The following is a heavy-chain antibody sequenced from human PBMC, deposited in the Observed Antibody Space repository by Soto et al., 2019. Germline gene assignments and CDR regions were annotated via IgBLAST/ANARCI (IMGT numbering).Heavy chain of an antibody. CDR3: ARGMVRGVSMHSYYYMDG. V-gene: IGHV4-4*02. D-gene: IGHD3-10*01. CDR2: IYHSGST. Sequence: SETLSLTCAVSSGSISSSNWWSWVRQPPGKGLEWIGEIYHSGSTNYNPSLKSRVTISVDKSKNQFSLKLSSVTAADTAVYYWARGMVRGVSMHSYYYMDGWGKGTRVTVFS. CDR1: SGSISSSNW. J-gene: IGHJ6*03.